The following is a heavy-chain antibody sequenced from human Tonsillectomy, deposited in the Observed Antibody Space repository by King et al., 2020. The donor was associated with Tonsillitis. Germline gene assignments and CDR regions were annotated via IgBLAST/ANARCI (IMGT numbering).Heavy chain of an antibody. V-gene: IGHV3-48*02. CDR1: GFSFSSYS. D-gene: IGHD2-8*01. CDR3: ARDVDGVWSMDV. Sequence: VQLVESGGGLVQPGGSLRLSCAASGFSFSSYSMNWVRQAPGKGLEWVSYISSSSSTIYYADSVKGRFTISRDNAKKSLYLQMNSLRDEDTAVYYCARDVDGVWSMDVWGQGTTVTVSS. J-gene: IGHJ6*02. CDR2: ISSSSSTI.